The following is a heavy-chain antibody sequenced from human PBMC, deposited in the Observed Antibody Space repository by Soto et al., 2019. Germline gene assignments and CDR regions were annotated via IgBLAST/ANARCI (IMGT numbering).Heavy chain of an antibody. J-gene: IGHJ4*02. CDR2: IYYSEST. CDR3: ARRVVVVVAATFHFDY. V-gene: IGHV4-39*01. CDR1: GGSISSSSYY. Sequence: SETLSLTCTVSGGSISSSSYYWGWIRQPPGKGLEWIGSIYYSESTYYNPSLKSRVTISVDTSKNQFSLKLSSVTAADTAVYYCARRVVVVVAATFHFDYWGQGTLVTVSS. D-gene: IGHD2-15*01.